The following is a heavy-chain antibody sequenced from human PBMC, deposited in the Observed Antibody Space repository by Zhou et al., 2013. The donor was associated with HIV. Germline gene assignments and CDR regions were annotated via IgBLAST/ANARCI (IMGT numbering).Heavy chain of an antibody. CDR2: INGYNGNT. CDR3: AFSGSSNRVFDY. D-gene: IGHD1-26*01. J-gene: IGHJ4*02. V-gene: IGHV1-18*01. Sequence: QVQLVQSGAEVKKPGASVRVSCKASGRGFPTSIVTWVRQAPGQGLEWLGWINGYNGNTNYAQKFQGRVTMTTDTSTSTAYMELRSLRSDDTAVYYCAFSGSSNRVFDYWGQGTLVTVSS. CDR1: GRGFPTSI.